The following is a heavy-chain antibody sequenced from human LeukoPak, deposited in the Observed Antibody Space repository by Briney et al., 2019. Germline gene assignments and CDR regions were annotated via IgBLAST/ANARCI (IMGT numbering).Heavy chain of an antibody. CDR2: INPSDGGT. CDR1: GYTFTSYY. J-gene: IGHJ4*02. D-gene: IGHD6-13*01. CDR3: ARTSIAAAASDY. Sequence: ASVKVSCKASGYTFTSYYMHWVRQAPGQGLEWMGIINPSDGGTSYAQKFQGRVTITADKSTSTAYMELSSLRSEDTAVYYCARTSIAAAASDYWGQGTLVTVSS. V-gene: IGHV1-46*01.